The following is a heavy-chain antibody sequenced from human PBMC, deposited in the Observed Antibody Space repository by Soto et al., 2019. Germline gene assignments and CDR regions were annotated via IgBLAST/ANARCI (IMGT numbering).Heavy chain of an antibody. Sequence: QPGGALRLSCAASGFTFSSYSMSWVRQAPGKGLEWVSAISGSGGSTYYADSVKGRFTISRDNSKNTLYLQMNSLRAEDTAVYYCATSASLEWSDFDYWGQGTLVTVSS. V-gene: IGHV3-23*01. D-gene: IGHD3-3*01. CDR3: ATSASLEWSDFDY. J-gene: IGHJ4*02. CDR1: GFTFSSYS. CDR2: ISGSGGST.